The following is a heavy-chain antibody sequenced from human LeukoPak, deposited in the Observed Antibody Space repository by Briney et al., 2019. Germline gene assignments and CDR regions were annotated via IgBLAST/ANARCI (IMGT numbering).Heavy chain of an antibody. CDR1: GGTFSSYA. D-gene: IGHD6-6*01. CDR3: ARSQSHSSSSAFDI. Sequence: SVRVSCKASGGTFSSYAISWVRQAPGQGREWMGGIIPIFGTANYAQKFQGRVTITADESTSTAYMELSSLRSEDTAVYYCARSQSHSSSSAFDIWGQGTMVTVSS. CDR2: IIPIFGTA. J-gene: IGHJ3*02. V-gene: IGHV1-69*13.